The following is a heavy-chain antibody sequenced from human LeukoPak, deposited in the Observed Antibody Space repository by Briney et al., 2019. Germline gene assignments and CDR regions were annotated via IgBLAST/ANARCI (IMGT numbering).Heavy chain of an antibody. CDR1: GGSISTDTYY. Sequence: PSETLSLTCTVSGGSISTDTYYWAWIRQPPGEGLECIGGIYFSGTTYYNPSLKSRVTISVDSSKNQFSLQLTSVTAADTAVYFCERQSGSAMVYYYYYYMDVWGKGTTVTVSS. CDR3: ERQSGSAMVYYYYYYMDV. V-gene: IGHV4-39*01. J-gene: IGHJ6*03. D-gene: IGHD5-18*01. CDR2: IYFSGTT.